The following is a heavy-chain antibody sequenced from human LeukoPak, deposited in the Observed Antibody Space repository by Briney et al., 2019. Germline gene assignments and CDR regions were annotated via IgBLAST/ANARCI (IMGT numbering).Heavy chain of an antibody. J-gene: IGHJ3*02. CDR1: GFTFSSYA. D-gene: IGHD5-18*01. CDR2: ISSNGGST. CDR3: VKDPSGYSYGFRAFDI. V-gene: IGHV3-64D*09. Sequence: GGSLRLSCSASGFTFSSYAMHWVRQAPGKGLEYGSAISSNGGSTYYADSVKGRFTISRDNSKNTLYLQMSSLRAEDTAVYYCVKDPSGYSYGFRAFDIWGQGTMVTVSS.